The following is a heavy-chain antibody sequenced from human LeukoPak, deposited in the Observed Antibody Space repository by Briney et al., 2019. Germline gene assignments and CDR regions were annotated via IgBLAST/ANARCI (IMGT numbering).Heavy chain of an antibody. V-gene: IGHV3-21*01. CDR3: AREMSAGLRQIVY. D-gene: IGHD2-8*01. CDR1: GFTFSDYI. Sequence: GGSLRLSCAAPGFTFSDYIMNWVRQAPGKGLEWVSSISSSSSYIYYADSVRGRFTISRDNAKNSLFLQMNSLRAEDTAVYYCAREMSAGLRQIVYWGQGTLVTVSS. J-gene: IGHJ4*02. CDR2: ISSSSSYI.